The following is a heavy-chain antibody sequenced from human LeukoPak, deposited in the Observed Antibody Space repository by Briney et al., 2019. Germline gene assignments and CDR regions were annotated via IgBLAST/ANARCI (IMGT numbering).Heavy chain of an antibody. CDR1: GFTFSSYA. V-gene: IGHV3-30-3*01. CDR3: ARATYGSSTSCLDY. J-gene: IGHJ4*02. Sequence: GRSLRLSCAASGFTFSSYAMHWVRQAPGKGLEWVAVISYDGSNKYYADSVKGRFTISRDNSKNTLYLQMNSLRAEDTAVHYCARATYGSSTSCLDYWGQGTLVTVSS. D-gene: IGHD2-2*01. CDR2: ISYDGSNK.